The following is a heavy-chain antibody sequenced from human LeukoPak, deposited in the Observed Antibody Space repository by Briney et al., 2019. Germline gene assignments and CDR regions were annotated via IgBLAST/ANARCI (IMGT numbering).Heavy chain of an antibody. Sequence: SLRLSCAASGFTFDDYAMHWVRQAPGKGLERVSGISWNSGSIGYADSVKGRFTISRDNAKNSLYLQMNSLRAEDTALYYCAKDIGDGYNHIDYWGQGTLVTVSS. V-gene: IGHV3-9*01. CDR2: ISWNSGSI. CDR3: AKDIGDGYNHIDY. J-gene: IGHJ4*02. D-gene: IGHD5-24*01. CDR1: GFTFDDYA.